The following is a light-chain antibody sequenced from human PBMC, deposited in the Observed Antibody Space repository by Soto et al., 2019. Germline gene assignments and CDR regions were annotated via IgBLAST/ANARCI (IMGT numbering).Light chain of an antibody. J-gene: IGLJ1*01. CDR3: SSFTSSSALDV. CDR2: EVS. CDR1: SSDIGAYGF. V-gene: IGLV2-14*01. Sequence: QSALTQPASVSGSPGQSITISCTGTSSDIGAYGFVSWYQHHPGKSPKLLIYEVSYRPSGVSSRFSGSKSGNSASLTISGLQAEDEADYYCSSFTSSSALDVFGPGTKLTVL.